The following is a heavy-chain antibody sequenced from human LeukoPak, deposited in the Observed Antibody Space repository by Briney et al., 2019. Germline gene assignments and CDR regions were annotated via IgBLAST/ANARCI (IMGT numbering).Heavy chain of an antibody. D-gene: IGHD3-9*01. Sequence: SETLSLTCAVSGYSISSGYYWGWIRQPPGKGLEWIGSIYHSGSTYYNPSLKSRVTISVDTSKNQFSLKLSSVTAADTVVYYCARDRGLFYDILTGYLNWFDPWGQGTLVTVSS. CDR2: IYHSGST. J-gene: IGHJ5*02. CDR1: GYSISSGYY. CDR3: ARDRGLFYDILTGYLNWFDP. V-gene: IGHV4-38-2*02.